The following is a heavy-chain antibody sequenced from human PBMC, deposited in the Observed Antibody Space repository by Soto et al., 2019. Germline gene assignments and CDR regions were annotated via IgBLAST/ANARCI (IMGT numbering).Heavy chain of an antibody. Sequence: SVKVSCKASGGTFSSYAISWVRQAPGQGLEWMGGIIPIFGTANYAQKFQGRVTITADESTSTAYMELSSLRSEDTAVYYCAREGGPTGTTGTKDYGMDVWGQGTTVNVS. V-gene: IGHV1-69*13. D-gene: IGHD1-1*01. CDR3: AREGGPTGTTGTKDYGMDV. J-gene: IGHJ6*02. CDR1: GGTFSSYA. CDR2: IIPIFGTA.